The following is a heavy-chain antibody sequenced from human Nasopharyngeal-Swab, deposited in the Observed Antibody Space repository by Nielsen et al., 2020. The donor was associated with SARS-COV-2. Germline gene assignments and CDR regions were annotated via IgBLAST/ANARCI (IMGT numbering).Heavy chain of an antibody. CDR3: VRPEGVATSFKYYFQYGMDV. CDR1: GYSFTSYW. Sequence: GEALKISCKGSGYSFTSYWIAWARQMPGKGLEWMGIIYPRDSDTRYSPSFQGQVTISADKSISTAYLQWSSLKASDTAMYYCVRPEGVATSFKYYFQYGMDVWGQGTMVTVSS. V-gene: IGHV5-51*01. J-gene: IGHJ6*02. CDR2: IYPRDSDT. D-gene: IGHD5-12*01.